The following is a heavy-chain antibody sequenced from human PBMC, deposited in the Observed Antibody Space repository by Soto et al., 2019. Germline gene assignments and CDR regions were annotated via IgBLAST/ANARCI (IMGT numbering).Heavy chain of an antibody. CDR3: AKVGLLRYFDWFLLDV. J-gene: IGHJ6*04. Sequence: QLGGSLRLSCAASGFTFSSYAMSWVRQAPGKGLEWVSAISGSGGSTYYADSVKGRFTISRDNSKNTLYLQMNSLRAEDTAVYYCAKVGLLRYFDWFLLDVWGKGTTVTVSS. CDR1: GFTFSSYA. V-gene: IGHV3-23*01. CDR2: ISGSGGST. D-gene: IGHD3-9*01.